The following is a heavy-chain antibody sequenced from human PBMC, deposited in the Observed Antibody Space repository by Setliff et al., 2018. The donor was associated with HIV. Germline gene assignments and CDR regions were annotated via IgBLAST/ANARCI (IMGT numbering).Heavy chain of an antibody. V-gene: IGHV1-46*01. D-gene: IGHD3-3*01. CDR2: SNPSGGST. J-gene: IGHJ5*02. Sequence: ASVKVSCKASGYTFTSYYMHWVRQAPGQGLEWMGISNPSGGSTTYAPKFQGRVTMTRDTSTSTVYMELSSLRSDDTAVYYCARAAITIFGVVIPNWFDPWGQGTLVTVSS. CDR1: GYTFTSYY. CDR3: ARAAITIFGVVIPNWFDP.